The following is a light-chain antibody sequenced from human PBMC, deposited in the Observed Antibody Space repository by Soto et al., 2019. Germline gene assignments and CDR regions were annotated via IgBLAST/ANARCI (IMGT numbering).Light chain of an antibody. CDR3: NSYRRGGTYV. Sequence: QSVLTQPASVSGSPGQSITISCTGTSSDVGGYNYVSWYQQYPGKAPKLMIYDVSSRPSGVSNRFSGSKSDNTASLTISGLQAEDEADYYCNSYRRGGTYVFGTGTKVTV. CDR2: DVS. J-gene: IGLJ1*01. CDR1: SSDVGGYNY. V-gene: IGLV2-14*03.